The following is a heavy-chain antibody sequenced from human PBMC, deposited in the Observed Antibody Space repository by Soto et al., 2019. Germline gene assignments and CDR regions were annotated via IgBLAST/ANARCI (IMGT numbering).Heavy chain of an antibody. V-gene: IGHV4-59*08. CDR3: ARLVDTANVLDY. Sequence: SETLSLTCTVSGGSISSYYWSWIRQPPGKGLEWIGYIYYSGSTNYNPSLKSRVTISVDTSKNQFSLKLSSVTAADTAVYYCARLVDTANVLDYWGQGTLVTVSS. J-gene: IGHJ4*02. CDR1: GGSISSYY. CDR2: IYYSGST. D-gene: IGHD5-18*01.